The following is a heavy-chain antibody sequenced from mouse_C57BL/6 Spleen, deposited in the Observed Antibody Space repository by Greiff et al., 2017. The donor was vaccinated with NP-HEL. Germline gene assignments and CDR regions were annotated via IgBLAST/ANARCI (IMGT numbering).Heavy chain of an antibody. Sequence: DVQLVESGGGLVKPGGSLKLSCAASGFAFSDYGMHWVRQAPEKGLEWVAYISSGSSTIYYADTVKGRFTISRDNAKNTLFLQMTSLRSEDTAMYYCARSPNYGSSPAWFAYWGQGTLVTVSA. CDR1: GFAFSDYG. CDR2: ISSGSSTI. V-gene: IGHV5-17*01. D-gene: IGHD1-1*01. J-gene: IGHJ3*01. CDR3: ARSPNYGSSPAWFAY.